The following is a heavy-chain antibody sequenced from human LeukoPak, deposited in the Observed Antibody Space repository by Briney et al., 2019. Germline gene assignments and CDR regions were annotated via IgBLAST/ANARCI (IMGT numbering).Heavy chain of an antibody. D-gene: IGHD2-15*01. CDR3: ARLVGYCSGGSCPEPYYSDY. Sequence: GESLKISCKGSGYSFTSYWIGWVRQMPGKGLEWMGIIYPGDSDTRYSPSFQGQVTISADKSISTAYLQWSSLKASDTAMYYCARLVGYCSGGSCPEPYYSDYWGQGTLVTVSS. CDR2: IYPGDSDT. V-gene: IGHV5-51*01. CDR1: GYSFTSYW. J-gene: IGHJ4*02.